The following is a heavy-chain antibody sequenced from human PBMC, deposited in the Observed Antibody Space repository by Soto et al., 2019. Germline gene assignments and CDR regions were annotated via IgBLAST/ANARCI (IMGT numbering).Heavy chain of an antibody. CDR3: ARDGCTNGVCYLSY. J-gene: IGHJ4*02. V-gene: IGHV1-18*01. D-gene: IGHD2-8*01. CDR1: GYTFTSYG. CDR2: ISAYNGNT. Sequence: ASVKVSCKASGYTFTSYGISWVRQAPGQGLEWMGWISAYNGNTNYAQKLQGRVTMTTDTSTSTAYMELRSLRSDDTAVYYCARDGCTNGVCYLSYWGQGTLVTVSS.